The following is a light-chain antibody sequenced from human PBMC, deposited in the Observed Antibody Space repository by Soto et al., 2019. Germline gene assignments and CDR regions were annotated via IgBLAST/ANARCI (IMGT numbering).Light chain of an antibody. CDR2: GAS. CDR3: QQYGSSPFT. CDR1: QSVSSSY. Sequence: EIVLTQSPGTLSLSPGERATLSCRASQSVSSSYLAWYQQQPGQAPRLLIYGASSRATGIPDRFSGSGSGTDFTLTISRLEPEEFAVYYCQQYGSSPFTFGPGTKVDIK. J-gene: IGKJ3*01. V-gene: IGKV3-20*01.